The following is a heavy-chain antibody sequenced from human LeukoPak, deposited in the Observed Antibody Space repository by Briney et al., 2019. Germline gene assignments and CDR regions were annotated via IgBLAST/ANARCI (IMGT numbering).Heavy chain of an antibody. V-gene: IGHV1-8*02. CDR1: GYTFASYG. J-gene: IGHJ4*02. D-gene: IGHD4-11*01. Sequence: ASVKVSCKASGYTFASYGISWVRQATGQGLEWMGWMNPNSGNTGYAQKFQGRVTMTRNTSISTAYMELSSLRSEDTAVYYCARVGDHDYSKIPYWGQGTLVTVSS. CDR3: ARVGDHDYSKIPY. CDR2: MNPNSGNT.